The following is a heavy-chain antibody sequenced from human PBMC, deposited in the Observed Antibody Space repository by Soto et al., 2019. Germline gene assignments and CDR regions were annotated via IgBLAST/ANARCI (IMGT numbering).Heavy chain of an antibody. D-gene: IGHD6-25*01. CDR2: IKHNGSS. Sequence: PSETLSLTCAVNAGSFSHYYWNWIRQSPGKGLEWFGKIKHNGSSNYKPSLRSRVSISVDMSKNQVSLRLSSVTAADTAVYYCARGGSSDWQVALDIWGQGTMVTVSS. CDR1: AGSFSHYY. V-gene: IGHV4-34*01. J-gene: IGHJ3*02. CDR3: ARGGSSDWQVALDI.